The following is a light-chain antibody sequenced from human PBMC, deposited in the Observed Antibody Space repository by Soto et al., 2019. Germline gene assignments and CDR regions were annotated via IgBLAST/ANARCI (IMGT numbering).Light chain of an antibody. Sequence: QSVLTQPASVSGSPGQSITISCTGTSSDIGANNYGSWYQQHPGKAPKLMIYDVSDRASGAYSRFSGSKSGNTAYLTISCLLPEDEADYYCSSFPFSSTFFGTGTKLTVL. CDR3: SSFPFSSTF. J-gene: IGLJ1*01. CDR2: DVS. V-gene: IGLV2-14*03. CDR1: SSDIGANNY.